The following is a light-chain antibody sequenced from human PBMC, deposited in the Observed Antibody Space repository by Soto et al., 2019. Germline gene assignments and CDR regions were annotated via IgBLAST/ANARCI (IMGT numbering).Light chain of an antibody. CDR3: LQTYNLPRT. CDR2: GAS. J-gene: IGKJ1*01. Sequence: DIPMTQSPSSLSAAVVDRVTITCRASLNIDDSLSWFQQKAGQPPTQLLYGASALQSGVPVRFSGSASWTDFTLTFRNLHREEFATYDCLQTYNLPRTFGQGTKVEFK. V-gene: IGKV1-39*01. CDR1: LNIDDS.